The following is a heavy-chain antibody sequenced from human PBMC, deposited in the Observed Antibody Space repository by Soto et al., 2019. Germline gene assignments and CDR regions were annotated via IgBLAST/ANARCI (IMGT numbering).Heavy chain of an antibody. V-gene: IGHV5-51*01. CDR3: ARTIFGVVTTYYGMDV. CDR1: GYSFTSYW. Sequence: GESLKISCKGSGYSFTSYWIGWVRQMPGRGLEWMGIIYPGDSDTRYSPSFQGQVTTSADKSISTAYLQWSSLKASDTAMYHCARTIFGVVTTYYGMDVWGQGTTVTVSS. D-gene: IGHD3-3*01. CDR2: IYPGDSDT. J-gene: IGHJ6*02.